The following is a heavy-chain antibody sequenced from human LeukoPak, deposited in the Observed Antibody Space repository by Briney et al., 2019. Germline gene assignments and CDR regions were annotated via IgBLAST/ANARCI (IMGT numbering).Heavy chain of an antibody. CDR2: IYFSGST. V-gene: IGHV4-4*07. D-gene: IGHD6-13*01. J-gene: IGHJ4*02. CDR3: ARSSSSSSYTAFDI. CDR1: GGSIRSYY. Sequence: SETLSLTCTVSGGSIRSYYWSWVRQPAGKGLEWIGRIYFSGSTNYSPSLKSRVTLSIDTSNSQFLLNLHSVTAADTAVYYCARSSSSSSYTAFDIWGQGTLVTVSS.